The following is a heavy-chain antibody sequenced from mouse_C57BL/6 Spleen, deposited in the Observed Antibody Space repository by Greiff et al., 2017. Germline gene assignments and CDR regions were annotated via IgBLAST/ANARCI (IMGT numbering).Heavy chain of an antibody. CDR2: INPNNGGT. CDR3: ARRPIYYDYERYFDV. Sequence: DVKLQESGPELVKPGASVKIPCKASGYTFTDYNMDWVKQSHGKSLEWIGDINPNNGGTIYNQKFKGKATLTVDKSSSTAYMELRSLTSEDTAVYYCARRPIYYDYERYFDVWGTGTTVTVSS. D-gene: IGHD2-4*01. V-gene: IGHV1-18*01. J-gene: IGHJ1*03. CDR1: GYTFTDYN.